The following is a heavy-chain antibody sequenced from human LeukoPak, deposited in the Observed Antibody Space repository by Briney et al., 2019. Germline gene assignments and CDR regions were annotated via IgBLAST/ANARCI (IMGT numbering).Heavy chain of an antibody. D-gene: IGHD3-16*01. V-gene: IGHV3-30-3*01. CDR2: ISYDGSNK. Sequence: GGSLRLSCAASGFTFSSYAMHWVRQAPGKGLEWVAVISYDGSNKYYADSVKGRFTISRDNSKNTLYLQMNSLRAEDTAVYYCARDYDYVWGSYGYTPYFDYWGQGTLVTVSS. J-gene: IGHJ4*02. CDR1: GFTFSSYA. CDR3: ARDYDYVWGSYGYTPYFDY.